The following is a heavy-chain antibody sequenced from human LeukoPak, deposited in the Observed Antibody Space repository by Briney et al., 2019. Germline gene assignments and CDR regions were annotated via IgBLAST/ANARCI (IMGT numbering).Heavy chain of an antibody. J-gene: IGHJ6*02. CDR1: GFTFSDYY. Sequence: GGSLRLSCAASGFTFSDYYMSWIRQAPGKGLEWVSYISSRGSTIYYADSVKGRFTISRDNAKNSLYLQMNSLRAEDTAVYYCARVQGGVLGIRYYYYGMDVWGQGTTVTVSS. CDR2: ISSRGSTI. CDR3: ARVQGGVLGIRYYYYGMDV. D-gene: IGHD3-16*01. V-gene: IGHV3-11*01.